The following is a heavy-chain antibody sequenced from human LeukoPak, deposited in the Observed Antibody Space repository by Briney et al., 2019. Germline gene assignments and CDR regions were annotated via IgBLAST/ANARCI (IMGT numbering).Heavy chain of an antibody. Sequence: PGGSLRLSCAASGFTFSSYSMNWVRQAPGKGLEWVSSISSSSYIYYADSVKGRFTISRDNAKNSLYLQMNSLRAEDTAVYYCARGSSGWYGFDPCGQGTLVTVSS. CDR3: ARGSSGWYGFDP. V-gene: IGHV3-21*01. CDR1: GFTFSSYS. CDR2: ISSSSYI. D-gene: IGHD6-19*01. J-gene: IGHJ5*02.